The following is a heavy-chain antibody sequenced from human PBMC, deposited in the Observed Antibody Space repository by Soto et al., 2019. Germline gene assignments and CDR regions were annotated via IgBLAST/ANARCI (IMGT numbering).Heavy chain of an antibody. Sequence: PGESLKISCKGSGYSFTSYWIGWVRQMPGKGLEWMGIIYPGDSDTRYSPSFQGQVTISADKSISTAYLQWSSLKASDTAMYYCARSGYYYDSSGPLGAFDIWGQGTMVTVS. J-gene: IGHJ3*02. CDR3: ARSGYYYDSSGPLGAFDI. CDR1: GYSFTSYW. D-gene: IGHD3-22*01. V-gene: IGHV5-51*01. CDR2: IYPGDSDT.